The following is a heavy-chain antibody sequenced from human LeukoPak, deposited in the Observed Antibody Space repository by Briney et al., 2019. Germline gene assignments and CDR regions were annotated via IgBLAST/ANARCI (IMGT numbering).Heavy chain of an antibody. D-gene: IGHD6-6*01. V-gene: IGHV3-7*01. J-gene: IGHJ4*02. CDR1: GFTFAGSW. Sequence: GGSLRLSFAASGFTFAGSWMSWVRQAPGKGLEWVANIKGDGSAQYYLGSVKGRFTISRDNAKNSLNLQMNSLRAEDTAVYYCATTSNAPGNYWGQGTLVTVSS. CDR3: ATTSNAPGNY. CDR2: IKGDGSAQ.